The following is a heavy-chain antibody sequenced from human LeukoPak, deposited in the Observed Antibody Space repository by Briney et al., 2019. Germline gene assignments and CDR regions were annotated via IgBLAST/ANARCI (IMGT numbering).Heavy chain of an antibody. Sequence: GGSLRLSCATSGFSFSNAWMNWVRQAPGKGLEWVANIKQDGSEKYYVDSVKGRFTISRDNAKNSLYLQMNSLRAEDTAVYYCARDPPTDWGQGTLVTVSS. V-gene: IGHV3-7*03. CDR3: ARDPPTD. CDR1: GFSFSNAW. CDR2: IKQDGSEK. J-gene: IGHJ4*02.